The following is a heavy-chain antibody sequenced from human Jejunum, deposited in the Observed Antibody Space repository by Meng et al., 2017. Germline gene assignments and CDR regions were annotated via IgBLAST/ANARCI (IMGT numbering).Heavy chain of an antibody. CDR2: IFRTGTS. CDR3: ARKGGTYSTGHFPHFDY. V-gene: IGHV4-4*02. CDR1: SDSSSRDNW. J-gene: IGHJ4*02. Sequence: QEAAPGLLKPSGTLSLTCAVSSDSSSRDNWWSLVRQPPGKGPEWIGDIFRTGTSNYSPSLRSRVAIYMDKSKNQFSLSLNSVPAADTAVYYCARKGGTYSTGHFPHFDYWGQGTLVTVSS. D-gene: IGHD6-19*01.